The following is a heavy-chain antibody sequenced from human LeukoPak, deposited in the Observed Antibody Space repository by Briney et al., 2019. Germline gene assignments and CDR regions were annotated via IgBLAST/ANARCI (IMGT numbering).Heavy chain of an antibody. CDR2: ISSSSSYI. D-gene: IGHD2-2*01. CDR1: GFTFSSYS. V-gene: IGHV3-21*01. J-gene: IGHJ4*02. Sequence: GGSLRLSCAASGFTFSSYSMNWVRQAPGKGLEWVSSISSSSSYIYYADSMKGRFTISRDNAKNSLYLQMNSLRAEDTAVYFRARERPAASNFDYWGQGTLVTVSS. CDR3: ARERPAASNFDY.